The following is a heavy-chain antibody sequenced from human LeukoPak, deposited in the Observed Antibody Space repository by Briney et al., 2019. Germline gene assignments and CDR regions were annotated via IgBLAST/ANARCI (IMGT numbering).Heavy chain of an antibody. D-gene: IGHD1-14*01. CDR1: GFTLITND. CDR2: LYSDGNT. Sequence: PGGSLRPSCAASGFTLITNDMTWVRQAPGKGLEWVSVLYSDGNTKYADSVQGRFTISRDNSKNTLYLEMNSLSPDGTAVYYCARGVEPLAANTLAYWGQGTLVTVSS. V-gene: IGHV3-53*01. J-gene: IGHJ4*02. CDR3: ARGVEPLAANTLAY.